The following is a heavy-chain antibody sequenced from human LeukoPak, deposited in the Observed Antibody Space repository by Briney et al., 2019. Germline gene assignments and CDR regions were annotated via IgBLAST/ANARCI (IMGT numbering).Heavy chain of an antibody. CDR1: GGSFSGYY. CDR2: INHSGST. D-gene: IGHD3-22*01. CDR3: ARHYYDSSGYVFFDY. Sequence: NSSETLSLTCAVYGGSFSGYYWSWIRQPPGKGLEWIGEINHSGSTNYNPSLKSRVTISVDTSKNQFSLKLSSVTAADTAVYYCARHYYDSSGYVFFDYWGQGTLVTVSS. V-gene: IGHV4-34*01. J-gene: IGHJ4*02.